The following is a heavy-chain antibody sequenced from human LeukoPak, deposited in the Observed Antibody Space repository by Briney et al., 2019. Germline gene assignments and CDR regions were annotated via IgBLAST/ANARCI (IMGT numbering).Heavy chain of an antibody. CDR2: IKSRGDGGTA. D-gene: IGHD4-17*01. CDR1: GITFINAW. J-gene: IGHJ4*02. CDR3: TTPLTTVTTLPFDS. V-gene: IGHV3-15*01. Sequence: PGRSLRLSCAPSGITFINAWMSWVRQAPGKGLEWVVRIKSRGDGGTADYATPVKGRFTISRDDSKATVYLQMNSLKTEDTGVYYCTTPLTTVTTLPFDSWGQGTLVTVSS.